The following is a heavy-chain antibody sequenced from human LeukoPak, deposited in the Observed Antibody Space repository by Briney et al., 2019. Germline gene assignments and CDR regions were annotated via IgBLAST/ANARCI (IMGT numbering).Heavy chain of an antibody. CDR3: ASDSSGYYFFDY. J-gene: IGHJ4*02. CDR1: GGSISSSSYY. CDR2: IYYSGST. Sequence: SETLSLTCTVSGGSISSSSYYWGWIRQPPGKGLEWIGSIYYSGSTYYNPSLKSRVTISVDTSKNQFSLKLSSVTAADTAVYYCASDSSGYYFFDYWGQGTLVTVSS. V-gene: IGHV4-39*01. D-gene: IGHD3-22*01.